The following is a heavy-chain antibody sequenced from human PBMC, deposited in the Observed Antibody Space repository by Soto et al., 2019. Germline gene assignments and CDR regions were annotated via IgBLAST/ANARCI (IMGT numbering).Heavy chain of an antibody. V-gene: IGHV3-23*01. CDR2: ISSNGGRT. Sequence: EVQLLESGGGLVQPGESLRHSCAASGLTFGNYFMNWVRQAPGKGLEWVSDISSNGGRTHYADSVRGRFTISRDNSRNTLYLQMSSLRAEDTALYYCAKDLHWYGMDVWGQGTTVTVSS. CDR1: GLTFGNYF. D-gene: IGHD1-1*01. J-gene: IGHJ6*02. CDR3: AKDLHWYGMDV.